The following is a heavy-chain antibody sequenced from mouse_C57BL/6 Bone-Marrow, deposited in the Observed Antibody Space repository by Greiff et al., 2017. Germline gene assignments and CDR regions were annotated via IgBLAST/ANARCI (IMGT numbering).Heavy chain of an antibody. CDR1: GFTFSSYA. J-gene: IGHJ1*03. CDR3: TRGDYGSRLYWYFDV. CDR2: ISSGGDYI. D-gene: IGHD1-1*01. V-gene: IGHV5-9-1*02. Sequence: EVQLVESGAGLVKPGGSLKLSCAASGFTFSSYAMSWVRQTPEKRLEWVAYISSGGDYIYYADTVKGRFTISRDNARNTLYLQMSSLKTEYTAMYYCTRGDYGSRLYWYFDVWGTGTTVTVSS.